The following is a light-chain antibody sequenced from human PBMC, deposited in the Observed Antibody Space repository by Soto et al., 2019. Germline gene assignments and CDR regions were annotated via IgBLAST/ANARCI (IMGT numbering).Light chain of an antibody. V-gene: IGLV2-14*01. CDR2: DVS. J-gene: IGLJ1*01. Sequence: QSALTQPASVSGSPGQSITISCTGTSSDVGGYNYVSWYQQHPGKAPKHRIHDVSNRPSGVSNRFSGSKSGNTASRTISGLQAEDEADYYCSSYTSSSPWDVFGTGTKVTVL. CDR1: SSDVGGYNY. CDR3: SSYTSSSPWDV.